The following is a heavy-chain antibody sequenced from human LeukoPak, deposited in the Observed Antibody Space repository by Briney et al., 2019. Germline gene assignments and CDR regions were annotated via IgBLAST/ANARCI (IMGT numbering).Heavy chain of an antibody. J-gene: IGHJ4*02. CDR3: VRADPPAAGRPDY. CDR2: ITRTSTYT. Sequence: GGSLRLSCAGSGFSFNSYTLSWVRQPPGKGLEWVAVITRTSTYTSYADSVKGRVTITRDNAERSVSLQMNSLRVEDTAVYYCVRADPPAAGRPDYWGQGTLVAVSS. D-gene: IGHD6-13*01. CDR1: GFSFNSYT. V-gene: IGHV3-21*01.